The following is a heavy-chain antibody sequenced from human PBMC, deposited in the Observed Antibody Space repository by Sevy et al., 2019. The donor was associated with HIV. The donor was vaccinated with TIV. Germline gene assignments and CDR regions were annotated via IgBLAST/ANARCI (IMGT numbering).Heavy chain of an antibody. CDR1: GYTFTGYY. CDR2: INPNSGGT. V-gene: IGHV1-2*02. D-gene: IGHD2-2*01. CDR3: ARDWRGGRGYCSSTSCSLGWVMDV. Sequence: ASVKVSCKASGYTFTGYYMHWVRQAPGQGLEWMGWINPNSGGTNYAQKFQDRVTMTRDTSISTAYMELSRLRSDDTAVYYCARDWRGGRGYCSSTSCSLGWVMDVWGQGTTVTVSS. J-gene: IGHJ6*02.